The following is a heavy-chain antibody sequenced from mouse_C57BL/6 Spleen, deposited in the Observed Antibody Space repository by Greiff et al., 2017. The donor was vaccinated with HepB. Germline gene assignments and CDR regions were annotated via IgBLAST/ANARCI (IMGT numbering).Heavy chain of an antibody. V-gene: IGHV1-69*01. CDR1: GYTFTSYW. J-gene: IGHJ1*03. CDR2: IDPSDSYT. D-gene: IGHD3-1*01. CDR3: ARSGRGYFDV. Sequence: VKLQQSGAELVMPGASVKLSCKASGYTFTSYWMHWVKQRPGQGLEWIGEIDPSDSYTNYNQKFKGKSTLTVDKSSSTAYMQLSSLTSEDSAVYYCARSGRGYFDVWGTGTTVTVSS.